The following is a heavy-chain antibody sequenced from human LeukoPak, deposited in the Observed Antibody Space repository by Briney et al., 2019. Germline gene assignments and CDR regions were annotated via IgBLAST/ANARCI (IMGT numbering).Heavy chain of an antibody. CDR2: ISGSGGST. D-gene: IGHD2-2*01. V-gene: IGHV3-23*01. Sequence: GGSLRLSCAASGFTFSSYGMSWVRQAPGKGLEWVSAISGSGGSTYYADFVKGRFTITRNNSKNTLYLQMNTVRTETTAVYYCASAIVLVPAATDWDFDYWSQGTLVTVSS. CDR3: ASAIVLVPAATDWDFDY. CDR1: GFTFSSYG. J-gene: IGHJ4*02.